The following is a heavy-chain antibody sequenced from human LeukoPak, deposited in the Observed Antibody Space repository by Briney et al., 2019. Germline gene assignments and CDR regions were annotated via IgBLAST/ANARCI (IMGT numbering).Heavy chain of an antibody. J-gene: IGHJ4*02. D-gene: IGHD3-3*01. CDR3: AKAARSSDTSVLRFLEWLLTD. Sequence: GASVKVSCKTSGYTFTDYYIHWVRQAPGQGLEWMGRVNPRRGDTSFARKFQGRVTMRSDTSISTVYMDLSSLRSDDTAVYFCAKAARSSDTSVLRFLEWLLTDWGQGTLVIVSS. CDR2: VNPRRGDT. CDR1: GYTFTDYY. V-gene: IGHV1-2*02.